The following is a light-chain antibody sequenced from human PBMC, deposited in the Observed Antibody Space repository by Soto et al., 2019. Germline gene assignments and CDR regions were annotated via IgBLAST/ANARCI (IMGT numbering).Light chain of an antibody. CDR2: DAS. CDR3: QQRSIWPLT. V-gene: IGKV3-11*01. CDR1: ENLRTF. Sequence: EIVLTQSPATLSLSPGERATLSCRATENLRTFLAWYQQKAGQAPRLRIYDASNRATGIPDRFSGSGSGTDFNLTIPNLAPEDSAVYYCQQRSIWPLTFGGGSKVDIK. J-gene: IGKJ4*01.